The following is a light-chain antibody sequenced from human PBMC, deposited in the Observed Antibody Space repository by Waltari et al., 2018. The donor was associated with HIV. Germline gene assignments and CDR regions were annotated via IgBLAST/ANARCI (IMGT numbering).Light chain of an antibody. CDR1: SSDVGSYNY. CDR2: DVS. Sequence: QSALTQPRSLSGSPGQSLTIHCPGTSSDVGSYNYASWYQNHPGKAPNLILYDVSERPSGVPDRFSGSKSGNTASLTISGLQAEDEADYYCCSYAGTYTFVVFGGGTKLTVL. J-gene: IGLJ2*01. CDR3: CSYAGTYTFVV. V-gene: IGLV2-11*01.